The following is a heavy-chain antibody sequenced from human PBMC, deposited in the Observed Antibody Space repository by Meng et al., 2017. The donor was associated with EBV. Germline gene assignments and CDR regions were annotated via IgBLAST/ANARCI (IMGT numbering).Heavy chain of an antibody. D-gene: IGHD3-10*01. CDR1: GGPFRYYA. Sequence: VRLGQCAAEVKKPGSSVKVSCKTSGGPFRYYAISWVRQAPGQGLEWLGGFLPRLGAPNYAQKFHGRVKITADESTSTHYMDLSSLRSEDTAIYYCASESGRGYTPDYWGQGTLVTVSS. V-gene: IGHV1-69*01. CDR2: FLPRLGAP. J-gene: IGHJ4*02. CDR3: ASESGRGYTPDY.